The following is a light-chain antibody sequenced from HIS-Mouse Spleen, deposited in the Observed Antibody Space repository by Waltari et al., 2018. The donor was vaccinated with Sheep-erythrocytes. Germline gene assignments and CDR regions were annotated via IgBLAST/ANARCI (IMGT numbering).Light chain of an antibody. CDR1: QGIRND. J-gene: IGKJ2*01. Sequence: AIQMTQSPSSLSASVGDRVTITCRASQGIRNDLGWYQQKPGKAPKLLIYAASSLQRGVPSRFRGSGSGTDFTLTIRSLQPEDFATYDCLQDYNYPYTFGQGTKLEIK. V-gene: IGKV1-6*01. CDR2: AAS. CDR3: LQDYNYPYT.